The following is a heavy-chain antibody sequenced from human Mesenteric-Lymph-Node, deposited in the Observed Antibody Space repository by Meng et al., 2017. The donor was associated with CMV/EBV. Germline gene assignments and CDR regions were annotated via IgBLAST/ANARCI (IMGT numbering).Heavy chain of an antibody. CDR3: AKAGTYSSSQGYFDL. CDR2: ISWDGGST. V-gene: IGHV3-43*01. J-gene: IGHJ4*02. CDR1: GFTFDDYT. Sequence: GESLKISCAASGFTFDDYTMHWVRQAPGKGLEWVSLISWDGGSTYYADSVKGRFTISRDNSKNSLYLQMNSLRTEDTALYYCAKAGTYSSSQGYFDLWGQGTLVTVSS. D-gene: IGHD6-6*01.